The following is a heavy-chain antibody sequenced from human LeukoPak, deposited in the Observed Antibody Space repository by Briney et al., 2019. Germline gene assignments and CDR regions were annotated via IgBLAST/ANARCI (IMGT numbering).Heavy chain of an antibody. CDR1: GGSITGHY. Sequence: PSETLSLTCTVSGGSITGHYWSWVRQPAGKGLEWIGRIDASGNTHYNPSLESRLTISVDTSKNQFSLNLNSVTAADTAVYYCARGSSATYFVYWGQGTLVTVSS. J-gene: IGHJ4*02. CDR2: IDASGNT. CDR3: ARGSSATYFVY. V-gene: IGHV4-4*07. D-gene: IGHD5-12*01.